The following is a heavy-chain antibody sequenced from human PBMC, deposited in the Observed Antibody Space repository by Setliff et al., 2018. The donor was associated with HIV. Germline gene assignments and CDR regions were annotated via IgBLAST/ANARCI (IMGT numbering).Heavy chain of an antibody. J-gene: IGHJ4*02. CDR1: GFTFSSYA. CDR2: IIGSGGST. CDR3: ARDFTELASFDY. Sequence: PGGSLRLSCAASGFTFSSYAMSWVRQAPGKGLEWVSTIIGSGGSTYYADSVKGRFTISRDNSKNTLYLQMNSLRAEDTAIYFCARDFTELASFDYWGQGTLVTVSS. V-gene: IGHV3-23*01. D-gene: IGHD1-1*01.